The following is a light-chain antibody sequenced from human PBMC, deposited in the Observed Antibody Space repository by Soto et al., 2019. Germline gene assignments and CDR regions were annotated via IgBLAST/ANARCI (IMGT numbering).Light chain of an antibody. CDR2: VAS. CDR3: QSYDSSPPSYA. J-gene: IGKJ2*01. CDR1: QSLTSTY. V-gene: IGKV3-20*01. Sequence: EIVLTQYTGTLSLSPGQRATLSCRASQSLTSTYLAWYQQKPGQAPRLLIYVASSRAAGLPDMFSSSGSGSYFTLTISRLEPEDFAGYYGQSYDSSPPSYAFGQGTKLEIK.